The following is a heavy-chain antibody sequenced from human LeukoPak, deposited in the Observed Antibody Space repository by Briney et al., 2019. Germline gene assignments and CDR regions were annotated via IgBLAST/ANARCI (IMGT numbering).Heavy chain of an antibody. V-gene: IGHV4-59*08. CDR3: ARASSGWYDY. D-gene: IGHD6-19*01. J-gene: IGHJ4*02. CDR1: GGSISSYY. CDR2: IYYSGST. Sequence: SETLSLTCTVSGGSISSYYWSWIRQPPGKGLEWIGYIYYSGSTNYNPSLKSRVTISVDTSKNQFSLKLSSVTAADTAVYYCARASSGWYDYWGQGTLVTVSS.